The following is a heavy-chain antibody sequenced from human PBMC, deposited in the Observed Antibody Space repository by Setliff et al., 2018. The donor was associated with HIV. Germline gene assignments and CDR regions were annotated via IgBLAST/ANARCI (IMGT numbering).Heavy chain of an antibody. J-gene: IGHJ6*02. CDR3: ARDHTYYGMDV. Sequence: ASVKVSCKSSGYTFSNFGISWVRQAPGQGLEWMGWISAYNGNTNYAQKLQGRVTMTTDTSTSTAYMELRSLRSDDTAVYYCARDHTYYGMDVWGQGTTVTVSS. V-gene: IGHV1-18*01. CDR2: ISAYNGNT. CDR1: GYTFSNFG.